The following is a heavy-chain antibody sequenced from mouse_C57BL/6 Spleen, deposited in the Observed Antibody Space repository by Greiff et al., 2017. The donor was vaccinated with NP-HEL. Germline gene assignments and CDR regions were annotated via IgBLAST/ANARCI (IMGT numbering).Heavy chain of an antibody. Sequence: VQLQQSGPELVKPGASVKISCKASGYAFSSSWMNWVKQRPGTGLEWIGRIYPGDGDTNYHGKFKGKATLTADKSSSTAYMQLSSLTSEDSAVYCCARVNYYGSKAYYYAMDYWGQGTSVTVSS. J-gene: IGHJ4*01. CDR2: IYPGDGDT. D-gene: IGHD1-1*01. CDR1: GYAFSSSW. CDR3: ARVNYYGSKAYYYAMDY. V-gene: IGHV1-82*01.